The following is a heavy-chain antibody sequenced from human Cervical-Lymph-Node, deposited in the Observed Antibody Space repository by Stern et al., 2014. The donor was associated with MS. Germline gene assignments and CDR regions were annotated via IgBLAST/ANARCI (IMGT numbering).Heavy chain of an antibody. CDR3: ARDETRQVVSAMQF. J-gene: IGHJ3*01. V-gene: IGHV3-30-3*01. Sequence: HVQLVQSGGGVVQPGRSLRLSCAGSGFTFESYALHWVRQAPGKGLEWVAVISHDGINKYYTESVKGRFSMSRDNSKNMLYLQMTSLRTEDTAVYYCARDETRQVVSAMQFWGQGTMVTVS. D-gene: IGHD2-21*01. CDR2: ISHDGINK. CDR1: GFTFESYA.